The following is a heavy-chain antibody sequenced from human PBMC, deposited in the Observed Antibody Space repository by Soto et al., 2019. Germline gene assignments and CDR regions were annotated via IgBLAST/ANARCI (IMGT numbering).Heavy chain of an antibody. D-gene: IGHD3-10*01. CDR2: LDPKNSFA. CDR3: ARHKSGGGSYPFDF. CDR1: ALIFTNSS. J-gene: IGHJ4*02. Sequence: VHSLKISCKPSALIFTNSSLTWARPIPGHGQECMGMLDPKNSFANYSPSLLGHVTISPDTSLNTAYLKASRLKAADTAIYYCARHKSGGGSYPFDFWGQGTLVTVSS. V-gene: IGHV5-10-1*01.